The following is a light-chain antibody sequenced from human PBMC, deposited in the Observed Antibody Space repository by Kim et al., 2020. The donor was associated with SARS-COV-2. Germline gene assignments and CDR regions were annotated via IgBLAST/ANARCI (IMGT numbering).Light chain of an antibody. V-gene: IGKV1D-16*01. CDR2: DAS. CDR3: KQYDSYPPR. CDR1: QGISSW. J-gene: IGKJ1*01. Sequence: DIQMTQSPSSLSASVGDRVTITWRASQGISSWLAWYQQKPEKAPKSLIYDASSLQGGVPSRFSGSGSGTDFTLTITSLQPEDFATYYYKQYDSYPPRFGQGTKVDIK.